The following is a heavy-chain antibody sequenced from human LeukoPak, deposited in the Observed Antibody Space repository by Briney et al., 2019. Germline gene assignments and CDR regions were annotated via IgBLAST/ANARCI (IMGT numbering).Heavy chain of an antibody. V-gene: IGHV1-2*02. J-gene: IGHJ4*02. CDR2: INPNSGGT. Sequence: ASVKVSCKASGNTFTGYYMHWVRQAPGQGLEWMGWINPNSGGTNYAQKFQGRVTMTRDTSISTAYMELSRLRSDDTAVYYCARYCSSTSCPIDYWGQGTLVTVSS. CDR1: GNTFTGYY. CDR3: ARYCSSTSCPIDY. D-gene: IGHD2-2*01.